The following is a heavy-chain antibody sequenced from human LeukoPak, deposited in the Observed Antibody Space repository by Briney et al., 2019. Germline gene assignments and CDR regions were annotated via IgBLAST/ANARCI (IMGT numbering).Heavy chain of an antibody. J-gene: IGHJ5*02. CDR1: GGTFSSYA. V-gene: IGHV1-69*05. D-gene: IGHD1-20*01. Sequence: SVKVSCKASGGTFSSYAISWVRQAPGQGLEWMGGIITIFGTANYAQKFQGRVTTTTDESTSTAYMELSSLRSEDTAVYYCARELGDSITGQDQDPTWFDPWGQGTLVTVSS. CDR3: ARELGDSITGQDQDPTWFDP. CDR2: IITIFGTA.